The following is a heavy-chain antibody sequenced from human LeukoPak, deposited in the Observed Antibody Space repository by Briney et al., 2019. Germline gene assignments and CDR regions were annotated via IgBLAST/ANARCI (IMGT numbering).Heavy chain of an antibody. D-gene: IGHD3-3*01. CDR1: GYTFTSYG. V-gene: IGHV1-18*01. Sequence: ASVKVSCKASGYTFTSYGISWVRQAPGQGLEWMGWISAYNGNTNYAQKLQGRVTMTTDTSTSTAYMELRSLRPDDTAVYYCARDRTGFLEWSYDPWGQGTLVTVSS. CDR2: ISAYNGNT. CDR3: ARDRTGFLEWSYDP. J-gene: IGHJ5*02.